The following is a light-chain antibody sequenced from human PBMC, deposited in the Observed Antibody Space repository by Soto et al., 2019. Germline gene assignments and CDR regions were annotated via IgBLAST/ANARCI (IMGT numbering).Light chain of an antibody. J-gene: IGLJ3*02. CDR1: SSDVGGYDY. CDR2: EVS. Sequence: QSVLTQPASVSGSPGQSITISCTGTSSDVGGYDYVSWYRQHPGKAPKLMIYEVSNRPSGVSNRFSGSKTGNTASLTISGLQAEDEADYLCNSYTSGSTLLVFGGGTKLTVL. CDR3: NSYTSGSTLLV. V-gene: IGLV2-14*01.